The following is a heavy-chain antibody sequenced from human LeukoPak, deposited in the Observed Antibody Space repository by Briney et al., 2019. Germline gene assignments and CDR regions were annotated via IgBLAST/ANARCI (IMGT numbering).Heavy chain of an antibody. CDR3: ATDLWNMGELLVGLG. Sequence: GASVTVSCTVSGYTLTELSMHWVRQAPGKGLEWMGGFDPEDGETIYAQKFQGRVTMTEDTSTDTAYMELSSLRSEDTAVYYCATDLWNMGELLVGLGWGQGTLVTVSS. J-gene: IGHJ4*02. CDR1: GYTLTELS. V-gene: IGHV1-24*01. CDR2: FDPEDGET. D-gene: IGHD1-26*01.